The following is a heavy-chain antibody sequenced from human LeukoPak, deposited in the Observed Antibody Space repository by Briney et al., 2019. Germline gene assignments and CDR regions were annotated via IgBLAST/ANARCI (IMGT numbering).Heavy chain of an antibody. CDR1: GYTFTSYG. V-gene: IGHV1-18*01. CDR2: ISAYNGNT. Sequence: ASVKVSCKASGYTFTSYGISWVRQAPGQGLEWMGWISAYNGNTNYAQKLQGRVTMTTDTSTSTAYMELRSLRSDDTAVYYCAKPFYDSSGYSDAFDIWGQGTMVTVSS. J-gene: IGHJ3*02. D-gene: IGHD3-22*01. CDR3: AKPFYDSSGYSDAFDI.